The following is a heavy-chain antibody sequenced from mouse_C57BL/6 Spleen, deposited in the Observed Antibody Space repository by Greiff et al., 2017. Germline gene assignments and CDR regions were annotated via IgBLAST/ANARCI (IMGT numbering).Heavy chain of an antibody. Sequence: QVQLQQPGAELVKPGASVKLSCKASGYTFTSYWMHWVKQRPGQGLEWIGMIHPNSGSTNYNEKFKSKATLTVDKSSSTAYMQLSSLTSEDSAVYYCARSPSWDYFDYWGQGTTLTVSS. D-gene: IGHD4-1*01. CDR3: ARSPSWDYFDY. J-gene: IGHJ2*01. CDR2: IHPNSGST. CDR1: GYTFTSYW. V-gene: IGHV1-64*01.